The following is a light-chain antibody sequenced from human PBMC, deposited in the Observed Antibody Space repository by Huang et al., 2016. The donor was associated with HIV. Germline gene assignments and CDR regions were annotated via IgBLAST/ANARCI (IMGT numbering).Light chain of an antibody. CDR2: GAS. Sequence: EIVMTQSPATLSVSPGERAALSCRASQTVDSDLAWYQQKPGQAPRPLIYGASTRSTGIPAMFSGSGSGTEFTLIISSLQSEDFAVYYCQQYKNWPRTFGHGTTVDIK. V-gene: IGKV3-15*01. CDR3: QQYKNWPRT. CDR1: QTVDSD. J-gene: IGKJ3*01.